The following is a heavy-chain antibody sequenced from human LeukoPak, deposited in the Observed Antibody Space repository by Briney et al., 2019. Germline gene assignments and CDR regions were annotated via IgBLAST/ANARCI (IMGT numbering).Heavy chain of an antibody. D-gene: IGHD1-26*01. J-gene: IGHJ4*02. CDR3: ARGAESYYDRHFDY. CDR1: GGSFSGYY. Sequence: SETLSLTCTVYGGSFSGYYWSWIRQPPGKGLEWIGEINHSGSTNYNPSLKSRVTISVDTSKKQFSLKLRSVSAADTAVYYCARGAESYYDRHFDYWGQGTLVTVSS. CDR2: INHSGST. V-gene: IGHV4-34*01.